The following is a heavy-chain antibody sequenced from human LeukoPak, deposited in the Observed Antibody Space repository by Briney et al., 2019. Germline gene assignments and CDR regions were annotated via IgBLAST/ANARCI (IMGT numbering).Heavy chain of an antibody. CDR2: IYPGDSDT. CDR3: ARHIKYSSSGYDY. CDR1: GYSLTSYW. V-gene: IGHV5-51*01. D-gene: IGHD6-13*01. Sequence: GESLKISCKGSGYSLTSYWIGWVRQMPGKGLEWMGIIYPGDSDTRYSPSFQGQVTISADKSISTAYLQWSSLKASDTAMYYCARHIKYSSSGYDYWGQGTLVTVSS. J-gene: IGHJ4*02.